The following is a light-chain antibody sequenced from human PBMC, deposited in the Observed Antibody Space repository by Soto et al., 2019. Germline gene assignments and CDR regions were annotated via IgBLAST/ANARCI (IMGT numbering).Light chain of an antibody. J-gene: IGKJ3*01. V-gene: IGKV1-9*01. Sequence: IQLTQSPSSLSASVGDRVTITCRASQGIRSHLAWYQQKPGKAPNLLIYAASTLQSGVPSRFSGSGSGTDFTLTISSLQPEGFATYYCQQLLTSPFTFGPGTKVD. CDR2: AAS. CDR3: QQLLTSPFT. CDR1: QGIRSH.